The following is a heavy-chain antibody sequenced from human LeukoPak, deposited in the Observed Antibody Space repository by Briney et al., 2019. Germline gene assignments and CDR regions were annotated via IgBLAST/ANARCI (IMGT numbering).Heavy chain of an antibody. J-gene: IGHJ3*02. CDR1: GGTFSSYA. CDR2: IIPIFGTA. Sequence: SVKVSCKASGGTFSSYAISWVRQAPGQGLEWMGGIIPIFGTANYAQKFQGRVTITADESTSTAYMELSSLRSEDTAVYYCARLGWGKWELRNRDAFDIWGQGTMVTVSS. CDR3: ARLGWGKWELRNRDAFDI. V-gene: IGHV1-69*01. D-gene: IGHD1-26*01.